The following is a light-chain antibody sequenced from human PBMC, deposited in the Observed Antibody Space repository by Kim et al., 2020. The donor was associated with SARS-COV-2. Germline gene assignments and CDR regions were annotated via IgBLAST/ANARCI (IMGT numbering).Light chain of an antibody. V-gene: IGKV3-20*01. CDR3: QQYDTSPKT. Sequence: EIVLTQSPGTLSLSPGERATLSCRASHSVISNYLAWYQQKPGQAPRLLIDAASSRATGIPARFSGSGSGTEFTLTINRLQPEDFAVYYCQQYDTSPKTFGQGTKLDIK. J-gene: IGKJ1*01. CDR1: HSVISNY. CDR2: AAS.